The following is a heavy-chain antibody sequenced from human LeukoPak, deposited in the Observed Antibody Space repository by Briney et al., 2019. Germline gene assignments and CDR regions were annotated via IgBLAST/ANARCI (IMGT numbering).Heavy chain of an antibody. Sequence: PGGSLRLSCAASGFTFSSYWMSWVRQAPGKGLEWVGRIKSKTDGGTTDYAAPVKGGLTISRDDSKNTLYLQINSLKTEDTAVYYCTTGFYFIDVWGKGTTVTVSS. J-gene: IGHJ6*03. CDR1: GFTFSSYW. CDR3: TTGFYFIDV. CDR2: IKSKTDGGTT. V-gene: IGHV3-15*01.